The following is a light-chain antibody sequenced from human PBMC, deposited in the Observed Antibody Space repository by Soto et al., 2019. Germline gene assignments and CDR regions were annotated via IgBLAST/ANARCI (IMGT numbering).Light chain of an antibody. CDR3: QQYNTYQT. J-gene: IGKJ1*01. V-gene: IGKV1-5*01. CDR1: QGVDTW. Sequence: GDRVTITCRASQGVDTWLAWYQQKPGKAPKLLIYDVSSLQSGVPSRFSGSGSGTEFTLTISSLQPDDFATYFCQQYNTYQTFGLGTKVDIK. CDR2: DVS.